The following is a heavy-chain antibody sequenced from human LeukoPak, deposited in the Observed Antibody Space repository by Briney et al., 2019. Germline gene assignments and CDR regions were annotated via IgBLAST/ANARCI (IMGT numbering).Heavy chain of an antibody. CDR3: ARGRSITLLRGVAMSDGFDI. J-gene: IGHJ3*02. D-gene: IGHD3-10*01. CDR2: IDTSGMYI. Sequence: KPGRSLRLSCAASGFTFRNYAMHWVREAPGKGVEWVSFIDTSGMYIDCGESLKGRVTISRDNAKNSLYVQMTGLRAKDTAVYYCARGRSITLLRGVAMSDGFDIWGQGAMVTVSS. CDR1: GFTFRNYA. V-gene: IGHV3-21*01.